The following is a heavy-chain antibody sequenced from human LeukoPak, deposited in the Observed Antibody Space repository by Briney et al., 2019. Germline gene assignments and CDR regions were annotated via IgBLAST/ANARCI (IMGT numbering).Heavy chain of an antibody. D-gene: IGHD3-10*01. J-gene: IGHJ3*02. Sequence: ASVKVSCKASGYTFADYYIHWVRQAPGQGLEWMGLINPNTGGTNYAQKFQGRVTMTRDTSITTAYMELSRLRSDDTAVYYCASSFYGSTYGGFDIWGQGTMVTVSS. CDR3: ASSFYGSTYGGFDI. V-gene: IGHV1-2*02. CDR1: GYTFADYY. CDR2: INPNTGGT.